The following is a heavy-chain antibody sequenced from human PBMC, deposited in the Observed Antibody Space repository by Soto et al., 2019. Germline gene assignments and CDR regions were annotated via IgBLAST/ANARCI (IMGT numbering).Heavy chain of an antibody. J-gene: IGHJ2*01. Sequence: SVKVSCKASGGTFSSYAISWVRQAPGQGLEWMGGIIPIFGTANYAQKFQGRVTITADKSTSTAYMELSSLRSEDTAVYYCARFRPYSGSYLGYWYFDLWGRGTLVTVS. V-gene: IGHV1-69*06. CDR2: IIPIFGTA. D-gene: IGHD1-26*01. CDR3: ARFRPYSGSYLGYWYFDL. CDR1: GGTFSSYA.